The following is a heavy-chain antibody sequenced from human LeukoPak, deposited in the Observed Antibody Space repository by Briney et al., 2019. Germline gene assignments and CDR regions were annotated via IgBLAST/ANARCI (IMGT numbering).Heavy chain of an antibody. J-gene: IGHJ4*02. V-gene: IGHV3-53*01. CDR3: AKDLSSSWNYFDY. Sequence: PGGSLRLSCAASGFTVSSNYMSWVRQAPGKGLEWVSVIYSGGCTYYADSVKGRFTISRDNSKNTLYLQMNSLRAEDTAVYYCAKDLSSSWNYFDYWGQGTLVTVSS. D-gene: IGHD6-13*01. CDR1: GFTVSSNY. CDR2: IYSGGCT.